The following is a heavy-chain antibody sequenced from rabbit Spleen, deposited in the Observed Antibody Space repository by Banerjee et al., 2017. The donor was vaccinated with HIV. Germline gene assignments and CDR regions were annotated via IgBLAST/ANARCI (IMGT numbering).Heavy chain of an antibody. Sequence: QSLEESGGGLVQPGASPKLTCTASGFSFSSSYYMCWVRQAPGKGLEWIGCIYTISGGSTYYASWAKGRFTISKTSSTTVTLQMTSLTAADTATYFCARWVVGSGSRFFDLWGPGTLVTVS. J-gene: IGHJ4*01. D-gene: IGHD1-1*01. CDR3: ARWVVGSGSRFFDL. CDR2: IYTISGGST. V-gene: IGHV1S40*01. CDR1: GFSFSSSYY.